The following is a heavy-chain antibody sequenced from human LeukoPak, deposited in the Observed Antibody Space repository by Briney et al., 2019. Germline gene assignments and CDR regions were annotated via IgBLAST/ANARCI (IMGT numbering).Heavy chain of an antibody. D-gene: IGHD3-10*01. Sequence: PSETLSLTCTVSGGSISSSSYYWSWIRQPAGKGLEWIGRIYTSGSTNYNPSLKSRVTISVDTSKDQFSLRLSSVTAADTAVYYCARGILYGSGYYFYYMDVWGKGTTVTVSS. J-gene: IGHJ6*03. CDR1: GGSISSSSYY. CDR2: IYTSGST. V-gene: IGHV4-61*02. CDR3: ARGILYGSGYYFYYMDV.